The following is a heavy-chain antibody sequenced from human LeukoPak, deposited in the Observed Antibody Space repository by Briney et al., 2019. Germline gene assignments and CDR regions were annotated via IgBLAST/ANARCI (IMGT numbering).Heavy chain of an antibody. D-gene: IGHD5-18*01. Sequence: GGSLRLSCAAFGFTFSSYGMPWVRQAPGKGLEWVAVISYDGSNKYYADSVKGRFTISRDNSKNTLYLQMNSLRAEDTAVYYCAKCRIQLWSLFDYWGQGTLVTVSS. J-gene: IGHJ4*02. V-gene: IGHV3-30*18. CDR1: GFTFSSYG. CDR2: ISYDGSNK. CDR3: AKCRIQLWSLFDY.